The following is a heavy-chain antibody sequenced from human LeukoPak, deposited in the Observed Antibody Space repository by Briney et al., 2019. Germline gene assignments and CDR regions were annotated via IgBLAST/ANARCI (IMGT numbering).Heavy chain of an antibody. J-gene: IGHJ4*02. CDR3: ARQGGSYYTPFDS. V-gene: IGHV4-39*01. Sequence: PSETLSLTCTVAGGSISSSSYYWGWIRQPPGKGLEWIGNIYYSGSTYYNPSLRTRVTISVDTSKNQFSLKLNSVTAADTAVYYCARQGGSYYTPFDSWGQGTLVTVSS. CDR1: GGSISSSSYY. CDR2: IYYSGST. D-gene: IGHD1-26*01.